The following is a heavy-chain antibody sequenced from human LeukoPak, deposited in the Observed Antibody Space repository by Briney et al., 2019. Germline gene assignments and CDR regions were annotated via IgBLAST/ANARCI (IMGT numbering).Heavy chain of an antibody. V-gene: IGHV4-4*07. CDR3: ARDLPMTY. J-gene: IGHJ4*02. CDR1: GGSISSPY. CDR2: IHTSGTT. Sequence: SETLSLTCTVSGGSISSPYWSWLRQPAGKGLEWIGSIHTSGTTNYNPSLKSRVTMSIDTSKNHFSLNLNSVTAADTAVYYCARDLPMTYRGQGTLVTVSS.